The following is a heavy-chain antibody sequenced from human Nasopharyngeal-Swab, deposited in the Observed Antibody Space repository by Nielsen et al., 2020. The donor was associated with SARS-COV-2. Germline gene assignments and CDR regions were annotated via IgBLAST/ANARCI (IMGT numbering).Heavy chain of an antibody. CDR3: ARGDYGDLYWYFGL. Sequence: SETLSLTCAVSGGSISSDGYSWSWIRQPPGKGLEWIGYIYPSGSTHYNPSLKGRVTISIDTSKNRFSLKMSSVTAADSAVYYCARGDYGDLYWYFGLWGRGTLVTVSS. CDR2: IYPSGST. J-gene: IGHJ2*01. V-gene: IGHV4-30-2*01. CDR1: GGSISSDGYS. D-gene: IGHD4-17*01.